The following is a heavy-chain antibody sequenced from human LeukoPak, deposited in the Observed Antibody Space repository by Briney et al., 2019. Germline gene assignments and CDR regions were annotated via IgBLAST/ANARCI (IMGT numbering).Heavy chain of an antibody. CDR1: GGSINSSYYY. D-gene: IGHD3-10*01. V-gene: IGHV4-39*01. J-gene: IGHJ6*03. CDR3: ARRGGIIRGVASYYYMDV. CDR2: IYYGGST. Sequence: SETLSLTCTVSGGSINSSYYYCGWIRQPPRKWLEWVGSIYYGGSTYYNPSLMGRVTISVDTSQNQFSLKLSSVTAADTAAYYCARRGGIIRGVASYYYMDVWGKGTTVTISS.